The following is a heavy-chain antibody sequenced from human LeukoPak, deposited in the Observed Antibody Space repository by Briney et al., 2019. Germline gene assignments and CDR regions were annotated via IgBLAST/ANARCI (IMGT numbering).Heavy chain of an antibody. CDR3: ATATIGANFDY. J-gene: IGHJ4*02. CDR2: FDPEDGET. Sequence: ASVKLSCKVSGYTLTELSIHWVRQAPGTGLGWRGGFDPEDGETIYAQKFQGRVTMTEDTSTDTAYMELSSLRSEDTAVYYCATATIGANFDYWGQGTLVTVSS. V-gene: IGHV1-24*01. D-gene: IGHD6-13*01. CDR1: GYTLTELS.